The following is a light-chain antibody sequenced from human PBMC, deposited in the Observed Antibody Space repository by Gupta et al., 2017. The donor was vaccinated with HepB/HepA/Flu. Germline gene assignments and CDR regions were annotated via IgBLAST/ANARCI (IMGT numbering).Light chain of an antibody. J-gene: IGKJ4*01. CDR3: KQCVQSPNT. CDR2: VGS. Sequence: DIVMTQSPLSLPVTPGESASITCRSSQSLPHSNSYTYLDWYLQKPGQAPRLLIYVGSNWASGVPDRFSGSGSGTDFTLKISRVEAEDVGTYYCKQCVQSPNTFGSGTKVKIK. CDR1: QSLPHSNSYTY. V-gene: IGKV2-28*01.